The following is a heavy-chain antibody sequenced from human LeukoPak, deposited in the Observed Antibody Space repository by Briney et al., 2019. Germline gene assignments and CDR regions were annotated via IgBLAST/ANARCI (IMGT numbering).Heavy chain of an antibody. D-gene: IGHD6-13*01. Sequence: ASVKVSCKASGGTFSSYAISWVRQAPGQGLVWMGRIIPILGIANYARKFQGRVTITADKSTSTAYMELSSLRSEDTAVYYCARGRTAAGNWFDPWGQGTLVTVSS. CDR1: GGTFSSYA. V-gene: IGHV1-69*04. CDR3: ARGRTAAGNWFDP. CDR2: IIPILGIA. J-gene: IGHJ5*02.